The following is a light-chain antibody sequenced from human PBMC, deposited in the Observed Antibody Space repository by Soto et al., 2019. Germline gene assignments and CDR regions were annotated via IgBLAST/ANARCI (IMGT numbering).Light chain of an antibody. J-gene: IGKJ2*01. CDR1: QSVSSN. CDR3: QQYNNWPPYT. Sequence: EIVMTQSPSTLAVSPGERATLSCRASQSVSSNLAWYQQRPGQAPRLLISGASTRATGIPARFSGSGSWTEFTLTISSLQYEDFAVYHCQQYNNWPPYTFGQGTKLEFK. V-gene: IGKV3-15*01. CDR2: GAS.